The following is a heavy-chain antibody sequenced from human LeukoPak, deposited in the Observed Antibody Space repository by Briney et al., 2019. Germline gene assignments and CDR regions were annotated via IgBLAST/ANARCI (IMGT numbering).Heavy chain of an antibody. CDR3: ARESRTDKWFDP. CDR2: INPKSGGT. J-gene: IGHJ5*02. Sequence: ASVKVSCKASGYTLTDYYMHWVRQAPGQGLEWMGWINPKSGGTKFAQRFLGRVTMIRDTSISTAYMQLSSLTSDDTVVYYCARESRTDKWFDPWGQGTLVTVSS. D-gene: IGHD2-2*01. CDR1: GYTLTDYY. V-gene: IGHV1-2*02.